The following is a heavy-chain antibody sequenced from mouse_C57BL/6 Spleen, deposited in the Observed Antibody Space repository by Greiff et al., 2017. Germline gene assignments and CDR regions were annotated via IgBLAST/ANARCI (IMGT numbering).Heavy chain of an antibody. J-gene: IGHJ2*01. CDR2: IDPETGGT. V-gene: IGHV1-15*01. CDR1: GYTFTDYE. CDR3: TRSSTGFGFDY. D-gene: IGHD4-1*02. Sequence: VQLQESGAELVRPGASVTLSCKASGYTFTDYEMHWVKQTPVHGLEWIGAIDPETGGTAYNQKFKGKAILTADKSSSTAYMELRSLTSEDSAVYYCTRSSTGFGFDYWGQGTTLTVSS.